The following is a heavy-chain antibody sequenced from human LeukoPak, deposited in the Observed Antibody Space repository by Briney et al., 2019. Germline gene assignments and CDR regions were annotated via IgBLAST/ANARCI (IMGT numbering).Heavy chain of an antibody. CDR2: IGGSGGST. D-gene: IGHD1-26*01. Sequence: GGSLRLSCAASGFTFSSYAMSWVRQAPGKGLEWVAAIGGSGGSTSYADSVKGRFTISRDNSKNTLYLQMHSLRVEDTAVYYCAKKYTGSYPFDYWGQGTLVTVSS. CDR3: AKKYTGSYPFDY. CDR1: GFTFSSYA. J-gene: IGHJ4*02. V-gene: IGHV3-23*01.